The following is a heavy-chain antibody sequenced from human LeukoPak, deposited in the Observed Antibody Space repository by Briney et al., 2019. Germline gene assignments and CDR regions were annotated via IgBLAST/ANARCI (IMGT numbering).Heavy chain of an antibody. Sequence: PSETLSLTCTVSGGSISSGSYYWSWIRQPAGKGLEWIGRIYTSGSTNYNPSLKSRVTISVDTSKNQFSLKLSSVTAADTAVYYCARVGGYSYGMDVWGQGTTVTVSS. D-gene: IGHD3-16*01. CDR2: IYTSGST. J-gene: IGHJ6*02. CDR1: GGSISSGSYY. V-gene: IGHV4-61*02. CDR3: ARVGGYSYGMDV.